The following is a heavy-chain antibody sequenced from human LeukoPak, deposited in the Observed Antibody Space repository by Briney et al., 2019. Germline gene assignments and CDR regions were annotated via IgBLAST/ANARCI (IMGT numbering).Heavy chain of an antibody. Sequence: PGGSLRLSCAASGFTFSRHWIHWVRQAPGKGLVWVSRINGDGSNRIYADSVKGRFTISRDNAKNTVYLEMNSLRAEDTAVYYCARDPEVYTSGGIIVPVFDYWGQGTLVTVSS. D-gene: IGHD3-16*02. CDR2: INGDGSNR. CDR1: GFTFSRHW. CDR3: ARDPEVYTSGGIIVPVFDY. J-gene: IGHJ4*02. V-gene: IGHV3-74*01.